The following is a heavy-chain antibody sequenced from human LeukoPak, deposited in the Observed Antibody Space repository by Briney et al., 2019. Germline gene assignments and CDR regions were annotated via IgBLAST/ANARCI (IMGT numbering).Heavy chain of an antibody. V-gene: IGHV4-31*03. J-gene: IGHJ5*02. Sequence: PSETLSLTCTVSGGSISSGGYYWSWIRQHPGKGLEWTGYIYYSGSTYYNPSLKSRVTISVDTSKNQFSLKLSSVTAADTAEYYCASVSIAAAGENWFDPWGQGTLVTVSS. CDR1: GGSISSGGYY. D-gene: IGHD6-13*01. CDR2: IYYSGST. CDR3: ASVSIAAAGENWFDP.